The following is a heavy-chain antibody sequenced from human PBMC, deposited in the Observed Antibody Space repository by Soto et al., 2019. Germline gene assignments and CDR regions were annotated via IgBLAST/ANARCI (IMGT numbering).Heavy chain of an antibody. CDR1: GYKFGSAW. Sequence: ISCKGVGYKFGSAWIGWVLQMPGKGLEWMGIIKPGTSDIRYSPSCRGHVTISADEAVSTAYLQWSSLKASDTAMYYCARQLSHICDSWGQGTLVTVSS. CDR3: ARQLSHICDS. V-gene: IGHV5-51*01. D-gene: IGHD3-3*02. CDR2: IKPGTSDI. J-gene: IGHJ4*02.